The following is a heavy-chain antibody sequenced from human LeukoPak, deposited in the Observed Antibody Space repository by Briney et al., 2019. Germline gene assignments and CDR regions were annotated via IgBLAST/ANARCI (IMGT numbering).Heavy chain of an antibody. CDR3: AGIPSMKQEGR. Sequence: GGSLRLSCAASGFTFSSYWMHWVRQAPGKGLVWVSRINSDGSNTSYADSVKGRFTISRDNAKNTLVLQMNSLRAEDTAVYYCAGIPSMKQEGRWGQGTLVTVSS. V-gene: IGHV3-74*01. CDR1: GFTFSSYW. CDR2: INSDGSNT. D-gene: IGHD1-14*01. J-gene: IGHJ4*02.